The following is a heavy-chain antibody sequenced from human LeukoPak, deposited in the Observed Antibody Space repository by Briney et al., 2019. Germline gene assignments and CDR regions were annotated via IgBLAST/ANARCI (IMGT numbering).Heavy chain of an antibody. Sequence: PSETLSLTCAVYGGSFSGYYWSWIRQPPGKGLEWIGEINHSGSTNYNPSLKSRVTISVDTSKNQFSLKLSSVTAADTAVYYCARMRRYCSGGSCSSLTAYYYYYMDVWGKGATVTISS. J-gene: IGHJ6*03. D-gene: IGHD2-15*01. CDR2: INHSGST. V-gene: IGHV4-34*01. CDR3: ARMRRYCSGGSCSSLTAYYYYYMDV. CDR1: GGSFSGYY.